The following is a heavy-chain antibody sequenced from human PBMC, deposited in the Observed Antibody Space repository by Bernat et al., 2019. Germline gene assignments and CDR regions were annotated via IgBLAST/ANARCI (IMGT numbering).Heavy chain of an antibody. Sequence: QVQLVESGGGVVQPGRSLRLSCAASGFTFSSYGMHWVRQAPGKGLEWVAVISYDGSNKYYADSVQGRFTISRDNSKNTLYLQMNSLRAEDTAVYYCARNGIVGTMVRGASHIPYNWFDPWGQGTLVTVSS. J-gene: IGHJ5*02. CDR3: ARNGIVGTMVRGASHIPYNWFDP. V-gene: IGHV3-30*03. CDR2: ISYDGSNK. CDR1: GFTFSSYG. D-gene: IGHD3-10*01.